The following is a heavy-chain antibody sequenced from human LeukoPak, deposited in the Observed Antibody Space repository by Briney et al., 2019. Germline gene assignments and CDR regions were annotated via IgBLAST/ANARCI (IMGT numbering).Heavy chain of an antibody. J-gene: IGHJ5*01. CDR3: ARVVGSTSWFDS. Sequence: SQALSLTCTVSGDLIIGAPYYWSWVRQHPGKGLEWIAYSYYSGNTYYNPSLKSRIGLSVDTSKNQFSLNLTSVTAADTAVYFCARVVGSTSWFDSWGQGTRVTVSS. D-gene: IGHD2-2*01. V-gene: IGHV4-31*03. CDR1: GDLIIGAPYY. CDR2: SYYSGNT.